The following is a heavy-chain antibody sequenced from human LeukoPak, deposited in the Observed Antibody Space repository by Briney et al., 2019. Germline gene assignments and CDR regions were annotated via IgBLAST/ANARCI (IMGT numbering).Heavy chain of an antibody. Sequence: SETLSLTCAVYGGSFSGYYWSWIRQPPGKGLEWIGYIYYSGSTNYNPSLKSRVTISVDTSKNQFSLKLSSVTAADTAVYYCARVLVRGSGSYFSRWEGRQYFYGLDVWGQGTTVTVSS. CDR3: ARVLVRGSGSYFSRWEGRQYFYGLDV. J-gene: IGHJ6*02. CDR2: IYYSGST. D-gene: IGHD3-10*01. CDR1: GGSFSGYY. V-gene: IGHV4-59*08.